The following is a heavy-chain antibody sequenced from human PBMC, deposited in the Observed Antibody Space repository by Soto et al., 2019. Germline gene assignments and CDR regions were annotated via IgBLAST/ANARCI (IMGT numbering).Heavy chain of an antibody. V-gene: IGHV3-23*01. CDR2: ISGSGGST. CDR1: GFTFSSYA. D-gene: IGHD3-3*01. J-gene: IGHJ4*02. CDR3: AKDHDFWSGYPPDY. Sequence: LRLSCAASGFTFSSYAMSWVRQAPGKGLEWVSAISGSGGSTYYADSVKGRFTISRDNSKNTLYLQMNSLRAEDTAVYYCAKDHDFWSGYPPDYWGQGTLVTVSS.